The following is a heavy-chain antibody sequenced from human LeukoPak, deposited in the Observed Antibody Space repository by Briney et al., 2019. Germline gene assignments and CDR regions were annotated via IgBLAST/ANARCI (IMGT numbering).Heavy chain of an antibody. CDR1: GFTFSSNW. V-gene: IGHV3-74*01. CDR2: SNEDGSTT. D-gene: IGHD1-26*01. Sequence: GGSLRLSCAASGFTFSSNWMHWVRQAPGKGLVWVPRSNEDGSTTNYADSVKGRFTISRDNAKNTLYLQMNSLTAEDTAVYYCVRDLGGRSGHWGQGTLVTVSS. J-gene: IGHJ4*02. CDR3: VRDLGGRSGH.